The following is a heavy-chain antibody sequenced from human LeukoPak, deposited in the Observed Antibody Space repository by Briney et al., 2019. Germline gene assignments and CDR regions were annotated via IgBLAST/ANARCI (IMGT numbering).Heavy chain of an antibody. D-gene: IGHD3-22*01. J-gene: IGHJ3*02. CDR1: GFTFSSYS. CDR3: AKMAYYYDSSGYDDAFDI. Sequence: PGGSLRLSCAASGFTFSSYSMNWVRQAPGKGLEWVSAISGSGGSTYYADSVKGRFTISRDNSKNTLSLQMNSLRAEDTAVYYCAKMAYYYDSSGYDDAFDIWGKGTMVTVSS. CDR2: ISGSGGST. V-gene: IGHV3-23*01.